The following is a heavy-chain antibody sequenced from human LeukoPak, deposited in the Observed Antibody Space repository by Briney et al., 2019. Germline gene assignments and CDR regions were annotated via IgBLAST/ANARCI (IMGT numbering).Heavy chain of an antibody. V-gene: IGHV4-39*07. J-gene: IGHJ3*02. CDR1: GGSISSSSYY. D-gene: IGHD7-27*01. Sequence: PSETLSLTCTVSGGSISSSSYYWGWIRQPPGKGLEWIGSIYYSGSTYYNPSLKSRVTISVDTSKNQFSLKLSSVTAADTAVYYCARGDWGYRRAFDIWGQGTMVTVSP. CDR2: IYYSGST. CDR3: ARGDWGYRRAFDI.